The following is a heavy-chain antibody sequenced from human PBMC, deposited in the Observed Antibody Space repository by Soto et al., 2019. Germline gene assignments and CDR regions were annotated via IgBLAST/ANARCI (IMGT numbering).Heavy chain of an antibody. CDR1: GYSFAGYW. V-gene: IGHV5-10-1*01. J-gene: IGHJ4*02. Sequence: GESLQISCKGSGYSFAGYWITCVRQMPGKGLEWMGRIDPSDSQTYYSPSFRGHVTISAAKSITTVFLQWSSLRASDTAMYYCARQIYDSDSGPNFPYYFESWGQGTLVTVSS. CDR2: IDPSDSQT. CDR3: ARQIYDSDSGPNFPYYFES. D-gene: IGHD3-22*01.